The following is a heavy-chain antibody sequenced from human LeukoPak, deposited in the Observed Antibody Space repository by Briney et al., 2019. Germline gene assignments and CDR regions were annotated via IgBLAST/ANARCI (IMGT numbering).Heavy chain of an antibody. V-gene: IGHV3-23*01. J-gene: IGHJ4*02. Sequence: GGSLRLSCAASGFTFSSYSMNWVRQAPGKGLEWVSTITSGGGSTYYADSVKGRFTISRDNSKNTLYLQMNSLRAEDTALYYCAKQAGRWTYQYYFDYWGQGTLVTLSS. D-gene: IGHD2-2*01. CDR3: AKQAGRWTYQYYFDY. CDR2: ITSGGGST. CDR1: GFTFSSYS.